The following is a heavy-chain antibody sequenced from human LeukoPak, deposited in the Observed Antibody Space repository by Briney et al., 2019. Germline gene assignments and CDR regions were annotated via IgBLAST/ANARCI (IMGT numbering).Heavy chain of an antibody. CDR3: ARGTYYYGSGSYYNGANYYYYYMDV. D-gene: IGHD3-10*01. J-gene: IGHJ6*03. Sequence: PSETLSLTCAVYGGSFSGYYWSWLRQPPGKGLEWIGEINHSGSTNYNPSLKSRVTISVDTSKNQFSLKLSSVTAADTAVYYCARGTYYYGSGSYYNGANYYYYYMDVWGKGTTVTVSS. V-gene: IGHV4-34*01. CDR2: INHSGST. CDR1: GGSFSGYY.